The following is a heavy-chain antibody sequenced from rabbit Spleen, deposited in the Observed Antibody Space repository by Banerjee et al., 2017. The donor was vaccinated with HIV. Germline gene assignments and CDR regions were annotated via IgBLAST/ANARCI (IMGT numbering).Heavy chain of an antibody. J-gene: IGHJ4*01. CDR1: GFSLDSDYV. V-gene: IGHV1S45*01. Sequence: QEHLVESGGGLVQPEGSLTLTCTASGFSLDSDYVMCWVRQAPGTGLEWIACIDSGSSGFTYFATWAKGRFTISKASSTTVTLQMTSLTAADTATYFCARDYGGAIGINLWGPGTLVTVS. D-gene: IGHD4-2*01. CDR3: ARDYGGAIGINL. CDR2: IDSGSSGFT.